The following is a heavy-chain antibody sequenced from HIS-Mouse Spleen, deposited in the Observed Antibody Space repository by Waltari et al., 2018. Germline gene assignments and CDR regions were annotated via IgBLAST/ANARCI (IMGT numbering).Heavy chain of an antibody. J-gene: IGHJ4*02. CDR2: ISYDGSNK. V-gene: IGHV3-30-3*01. CDR3: ARRRSYFDY. CDR1: GFTFSSYA. Sequence: QVQLVESGGGVVQPGRSRRLSWAASGFTFSSYAMHWVRQAPGKGLGWVAVISYDGSNKYYADSVKGRFTISRDNSKNTLYLQMNSLRAEDTAVYYCARRRSYFDYWGQGTLVTVSS.